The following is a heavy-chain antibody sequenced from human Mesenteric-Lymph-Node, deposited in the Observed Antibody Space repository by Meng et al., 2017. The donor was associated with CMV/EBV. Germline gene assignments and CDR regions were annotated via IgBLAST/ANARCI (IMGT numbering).Heavy chain of an antibody. J-gene: IGHJ4*02. CDR2: TYYRAKWYN. CDR1: VYSNSDE. CDR3: ARDPNSSGWYYFDY. V-gene: IGHV6-1*01. Sequence: VYSNSDEWNWIRQDTSRGLEWLGRTYYRAKWYNDYAVSGKSRITINPDTSKNQFSLKLNSVTPEDTDVYYCARDPNSSGWYYFDYWGQGTLVTVSS. D-gene: IGHD6-19*01.